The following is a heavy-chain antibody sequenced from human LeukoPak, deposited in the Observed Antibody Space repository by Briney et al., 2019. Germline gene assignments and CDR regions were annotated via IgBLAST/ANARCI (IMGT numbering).Heavy chain of an antibody. D-gene: IGHD5-18*01. J-gene: IGHJ4*02. CDR1: GGSISSYY. V-gene: IGHV4-59*12. Sequence: SETLSLTCTVSGGSISSYYWSWIRQPPGKGLEWIGHIYYSGSSSYHPSLQSRVTRSVDTSKNQFSLKLISVTAADTAVYYCVRRRASHQTGYGSFDYWGRGALVTVSS. CDR3: VRRRASHQTGYGSFDY. CDR2: IYYSGSS.